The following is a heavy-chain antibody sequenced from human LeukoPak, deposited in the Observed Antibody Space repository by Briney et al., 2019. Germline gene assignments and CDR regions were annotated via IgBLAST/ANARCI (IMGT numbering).Heavy chain of an antibody. J-gene: IGHJ5*02. D-gene: IGHD2-15*01. CDR3: AREIVVVVAATLSFRFDP. CDR2: IYTSGST. V-gene: IGHV4-4*07. Sequence: PSETLSLTCTVSGVSISSYYWSWIRQPAGKGLEWIGRIYTSGSTNYNPSLKSRVTMSVDTSKNQFSLKLSSVTAADTAVYYCAREIVVVVAATLSFRFDPWGQGTLVTVSS. CDR1: GVSISSYY.